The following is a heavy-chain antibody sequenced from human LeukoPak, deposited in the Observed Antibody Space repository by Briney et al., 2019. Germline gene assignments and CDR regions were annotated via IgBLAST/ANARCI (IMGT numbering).Heavy chain of an antibody. CDR1: GDSISSINW. CDR3: ASTYSLYDAFDI. CDR2: IYHSGST. D-gene: IGHD1-26*01. Sequence: SETLSLTCAVSGDSISSINWWTWVRLSPEKGLEWIGNIYHSGSTYYNPSLKSRVTISVDTSKNQFSLKLISVTAADTAVYFCASTYSLYDAFDIWGQGTMVTVSS. J-gene: IGHJ3*02. V-gene: IGHV4-4*02.